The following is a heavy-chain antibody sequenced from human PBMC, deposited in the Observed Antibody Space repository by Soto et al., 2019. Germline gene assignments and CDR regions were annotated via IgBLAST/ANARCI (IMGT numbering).Heavy chain of an antibody. CDR1: GYTFTGYY. J-gene: IGHJ6*02. CDR3: AKGGAIVAAGTRVYLYNAMDV. V-gene: IGHV1-2*02. CDR2: INPNSGDT. Sequence: QVQLVQSGTEVKRPGDSVKVSCKASGYTFTGYYVHWVRQAPGQGLEWMGWINPNSGDTYLAQRFQGRVTMNRDTSIGTAYMELRGLTSDDTAEYYCAKGGAIVAAGTRVYLYNAMDVWGQGTTVTLSS. D-gene: IGHD1-26*01.